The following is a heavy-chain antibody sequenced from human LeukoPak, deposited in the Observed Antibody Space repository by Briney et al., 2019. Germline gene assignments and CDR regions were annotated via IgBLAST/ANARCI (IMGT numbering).Heavy chain of an antibody. D-gene: IGHD6-6*01. CDR3: ARDFLSTYSISLGY. CDR2: IWYDGSNK. J-gene: IGHJ4*02. CDR1: GFTFSSYG. V-gene: IGHV3-33*01. Sequence: PGGSLRLSCAASGFTFSSYGMHWVRQAPGKELEWVAVIWYDGSNKYYADSVKGRFTISRDNSKNTLYLQMNSLRAEDTAVYYCARDFLSTYSISLGYWGQGTLVTVSS.